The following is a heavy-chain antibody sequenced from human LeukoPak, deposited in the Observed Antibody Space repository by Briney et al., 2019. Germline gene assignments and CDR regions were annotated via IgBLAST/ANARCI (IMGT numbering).Heavy chain of an antibody. Sequence: GASVKVSCKASGGTFSSYAISWVRQAPGQGLEWMGRIIPIFGIANYAQKFQGRVTITADKSTSTAYMELSSLRSEDTAVYYCARMLQQLVLPGDYYYGMDVWGQGTTVTVSS. D-gene: IGHD6-13*01. CDR1: GGTFSSYA. CDR2: IIPIFGIA. V-gene: IGHV1-69*04. CDR3: ARMLQQLVLPGDYYYGMDV. J-gene: IGHJ6*02.